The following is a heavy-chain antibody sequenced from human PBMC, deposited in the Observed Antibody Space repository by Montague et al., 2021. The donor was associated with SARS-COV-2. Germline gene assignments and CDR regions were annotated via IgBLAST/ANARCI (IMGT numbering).Heavy chain of an antibody. CDR3: ARRQLRFVEWSTADYFDG. CDR1: GGSIRSRDFY. J-gene: IGHJ4*02. D-gene: IGHD3-3*01. CDR2: IYYTGTT. Sequence: SETLSLTCTVSGGSIRSRDFYRGWIRQPPGNRLEWIGSIYYTGTTYYNPSLQSRVTLSVDTSKNQFSLRVTSLTATDTAVYYCARRQLRFVEWSTADYFDGWGQGTLVTVSS. V-gene: IGHV4-39*01.